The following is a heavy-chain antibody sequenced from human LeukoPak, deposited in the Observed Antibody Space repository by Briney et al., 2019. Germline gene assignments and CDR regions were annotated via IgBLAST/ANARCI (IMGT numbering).Heavy chain of an antibody. Sequence: SGPTLVNPTQTLTLTCTFSGFSLSTSGVGVGWIRQPPGKALEWVALIYWNDDKRYSPSLKSRFTITKDTSKNQVVLTMTNLDPVDTATYYCASSPFFPWGGYIVRFDYWGQGTLVTVSS. V-gene: IGHV2-5*01. J-gene: IGHJ4*02. CDR1: GFSLSTSGVG. CDR2: IYWNDDK. D-gene: IGHD3-3*01. CDR3: ASSPFFPWGGYIVRFDY.